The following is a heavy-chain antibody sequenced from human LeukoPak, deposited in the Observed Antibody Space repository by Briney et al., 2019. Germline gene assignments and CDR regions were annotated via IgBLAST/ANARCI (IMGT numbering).Heavy chain of an antibody. J-gene: IGHJ3*02. CDR2: IYTNGNT. V-gene: IGHV4-4*07. Sequence: SETLSLTCTVSGGSVSSYHWSWVRQPAGKGLEWIGRIYTNGNTNSNPSLKSRVTMSLDPFKNQFSMKLSSVTAADTAVYFCARAFALYSAASGATFDIWGHGTVVTVSS. CDR1: GGSVSSYH. D-gene: IGHD1-26*01. CDR3: ARAFALYSAASGATFDI.